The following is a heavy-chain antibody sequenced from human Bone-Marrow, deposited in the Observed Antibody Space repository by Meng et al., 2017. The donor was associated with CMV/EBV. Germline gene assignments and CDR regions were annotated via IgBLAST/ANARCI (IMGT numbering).Heavy chain of an antibody. J-gene: IGHJ3*02. Sequence: SVKVSCKASGGTFSSYAISWVRQAPGQGLEWMGGIIPIFGTANYAQKFQGRVTITTDESTSTAYMELSSLRSEDTAVYYSARDSRRVRGLEYDAFDIWGQGTMVTVAS. CDR3: ARDSRRVRGLEYDAFDI. D-gene: IGHD3-10*01. CDR1: GGTFSSYA. V-gene: IGHV1-69*05. CDR2: IIPIFGTA.